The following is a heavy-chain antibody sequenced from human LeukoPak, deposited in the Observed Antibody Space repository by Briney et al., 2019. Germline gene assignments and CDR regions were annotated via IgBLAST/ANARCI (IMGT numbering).Heavy chain of an antibody. D-gene: IGHD3-10*01. Sequence: ASVKVSCKASGYTFTSYAMHWVRQAPGQRLEWMGWINAGNGNTKYSQKFQGRVTITRNTSVSTAYMELSSLRSEDTAVYYCARSVTIASGERYYYGTDVWGQGTTVTVSS. CDR3: ARSVTIASGERYYYGTDV. CDR1: GYTFTSYA. V-gene: IGHV1-3*01. J-gene: IGHJ6*02. CDR2: INAGNGNT.